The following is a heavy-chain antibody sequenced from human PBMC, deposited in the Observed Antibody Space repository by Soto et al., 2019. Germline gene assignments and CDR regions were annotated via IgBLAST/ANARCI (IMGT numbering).Heavy chain of an antibody. D-gene: IGHD3-10*01. Sequence: SETLSLTCAVYGGSFSGYYWSLLRQPPGKGLEWIGEINHSGSTNYNPSLKSRVTISVDTSKNQFSLKLSSVTAADTAVYYCARNARSIPGYWFDPWGQGTLVTVSS. CDR3: ARNARSIPGYWFDP. J-gene: IGHJ5*02. CDR1: GGSFSGYY. CDR2: INHSGST. V-gene: IGHV4-34*01.